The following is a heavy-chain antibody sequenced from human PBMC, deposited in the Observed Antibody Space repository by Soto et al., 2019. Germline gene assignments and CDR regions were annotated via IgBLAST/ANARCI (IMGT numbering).Heavy chain of an antibody. J-gene: IGHJ4*02. D-gene: IGHD6-19*01. CDR2: IYHSGST. CDR1: GGSISSSNW. CDR3: ARLGWKTAGTVDY. Sequence: SETLSLTCAVSGGSISSSNWWSWVRQPPGKGLEWVGEIYHSGSTNYNPSLKSRVTISLDKSKNQFSLKLSSVTAADTAVYYCARLGWKTAGTVDYWGQGTLVTVSS. V-gene: IGHV4-4*02.